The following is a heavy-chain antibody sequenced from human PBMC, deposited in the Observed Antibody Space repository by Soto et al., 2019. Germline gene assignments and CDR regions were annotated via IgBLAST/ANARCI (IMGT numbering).Heavy chain of an antibody. D-gene: IGHD3-16*02. V-gene: IGHV4-31*03. Sequence: SEPLSITCTISGGSISSGGYYWSWIRQHPGKGLEWIGYIYYSGSTYYNPSLKSRVTISVDTSKNQFSLKLSSVTAADTAVYYCARGAKRIGGVIAGPFKDIDYWGLDTLVPVSA. CDR2: IYYSGST. J-gene: IGHJ4*02. CDR1: GGSISSGGYY. CDR3: ARGAKRIGGVIAGPFKDIDY.